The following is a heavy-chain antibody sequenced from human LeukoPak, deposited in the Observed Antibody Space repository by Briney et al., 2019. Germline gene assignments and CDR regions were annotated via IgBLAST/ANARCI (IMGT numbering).Heavy chain of an antibody. V-gene: IGHV1-69*13. J-gene: IGHJ4*02. Sequence: ASVKFSSTASGGTFSSYAIRSVRQAPGQGLEWMGGIIPIFGTANYAQKFQGRVTITADESTSTAYMEASSLGSEDTAVYYCARGIVGAIALDYWGQGTLVTVSS. CDR2: IIPIFGTA. CDR1: GGTFSSYA. CDR3: ARGIVGAIALDY. D-gene: IGHD1-26*01.